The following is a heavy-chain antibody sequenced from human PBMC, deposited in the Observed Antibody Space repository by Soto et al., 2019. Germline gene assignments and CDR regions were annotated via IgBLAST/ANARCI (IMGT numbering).Heavy chain of an antibody. V-gene: IGHV1-69*02. CDR2: IIPILGIA. CDR1: GGTFSSYT. CDR3: ARTPQDTAMVTGNY. D-gene: IGHD5-18*01. Sequence: QVQLVQSGAEVKKPGSSVKVSCKASGGTFSSYTISWVRQAPGQGLEWMGRIIPILGIANYAQKFQGRVTITADKSTSTAYMELSSLRSEDTAVYYCARTPQDTAMVTGNYWGQGTLVTVSS. J-gene: IGHJ4*02.